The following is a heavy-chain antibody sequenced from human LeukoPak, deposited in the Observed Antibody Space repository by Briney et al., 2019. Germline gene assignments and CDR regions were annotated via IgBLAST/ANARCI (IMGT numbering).Heavy chain of an antibody. CDR3: ARMDRAATTYFDY. CDR2: IYSGGST. V-gene: IGHV3-66*01. J-gene: IGHJ4*02. CDR1: GFTVSSNY. Sequence: GGSLRLSCAASGFTVSSNYMSWVRQAPEKGLEWVSVIYSGGSTSYAGSVKGRFTISRDNSKNTVYLQMNSLRAEDTAVYYCARMDRAATTYFDYWGQGILVTVSS. D-gene: IGHD5-12*01.